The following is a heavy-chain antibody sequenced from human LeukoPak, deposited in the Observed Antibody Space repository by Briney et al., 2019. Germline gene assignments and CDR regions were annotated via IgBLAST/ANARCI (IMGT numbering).Heavy chain of an antibody. CDR2: ISGSGGST. V-gene: IGHV3-23*01. CDR1: GFTFSSYA. CDR3: VKSRWDTAMASLDY. Sequence: GGSLRLSCAASGFTFSSYAMSWVRQAPGKGLEWVSAISGSGGSTYYADSVKGRFTISRDNSKNTLYLQMNSLRAEDTAVYYCVKSRWDTAMASLDYWGQGTLVTVSS. D-gene: IGHD5-18*01. J-gene: IGHJ4*02.